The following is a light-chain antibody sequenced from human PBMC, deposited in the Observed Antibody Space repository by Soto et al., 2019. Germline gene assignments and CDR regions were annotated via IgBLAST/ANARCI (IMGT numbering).Light chain of an antibody. J-gene: IGLJ3*02. CDR2: DTS. V-gene: IGLV7-46*01. CDR3: LLSYSGARPWV. CDR1: TGAVTSGHY. Sequence: QPVVTQEPSLTVSPGGTVTLTCGSSTGAVTSGHYPYWFQQKPGQAPRTLIYDTSNKHSWTPARFSGSLLGGKAALTLSGAQPEDEAEYYCLLSYSGARPWVFGGGTQLTVL.